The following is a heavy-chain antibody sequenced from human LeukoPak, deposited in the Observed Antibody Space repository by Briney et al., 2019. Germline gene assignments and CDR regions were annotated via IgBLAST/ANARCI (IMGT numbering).Heavy chain of an antibody. Sequence: PGGSLRLSCAASGFTFSSYAMSWVRQAPGKGLEWVANIKEDGTEDYYVDSVKGRFTISRDNSKNTQYLQMNSLRAEDTAVHYCAKGYCGGDCPFDYWGQGTLVTVSS. V-gene: IGHV3-7*01. CDR3: AKGYCGGDCPFDY. D-gene: IGHD2-21*01. CDR2: IKEDGTED. CDR1: GFTFSSYA. J-gene: IGHJ4*02.